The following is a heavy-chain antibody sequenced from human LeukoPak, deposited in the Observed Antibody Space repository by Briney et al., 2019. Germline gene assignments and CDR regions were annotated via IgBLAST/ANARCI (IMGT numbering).Heavy chain of an antibody. CDR1: GGSFSGYY. Sequence: SETLSLTCAVYGGSFSGYYWSWIRQPPGKGLEWIGEINHSGSTNYNPSLKSRVTISVDTSKNQFSLKLSSVTAADTAVYYCARGGGYVHRSPFDYWGQGTLVTVSS. V-gene: IGHV4-34*01. CDR2: INHSGST. D-gene: IGHD5-12*01. J-gene: IGHJ4*02. CDR3: ARGGGYVHRSPFDY.